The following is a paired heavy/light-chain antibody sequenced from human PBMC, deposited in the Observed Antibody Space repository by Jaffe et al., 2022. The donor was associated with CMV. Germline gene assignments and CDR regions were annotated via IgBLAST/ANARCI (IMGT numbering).Light chain of an antibody. CDR1: NIGSKS. V-gene: IGLV3-21*04. J-gene: IGLJ2*01. CDR3: QVWDSSSDHPDVV. CDR2: YDS. Sequence: SYVLTQPPSVSVAPGKTARITCGGNNIGSKSVHWYQQKPGQAPVLVIYYDSDRPSGIPERFSGSNSGNTATLTISRVEAGDEADYYCQVWDSSSDHPDVVFGGGTKLTVL.
Heavy chain of an antibody. CDR1: GFTFSNAW. J-gene: IGHJ3*02. CDR2: IKSKTDGGTT. Sequence: EVQLVESGGGLVKPGGSLRLSCAASGFTFSNAWMSWVRQAPGKGLEWVGRIKSKTDGGTTDYAAPVKGRFTISRDDSKNTLYLQMNSLKTEDTAVYYCTTERLLWFGDLGPHAFDIWGQGTMVTVSS. D-gene: IGHD3-10*01. CDR3: TTERLLWFGDLGPHAFDI. V-gene: IGHV3-15*01.